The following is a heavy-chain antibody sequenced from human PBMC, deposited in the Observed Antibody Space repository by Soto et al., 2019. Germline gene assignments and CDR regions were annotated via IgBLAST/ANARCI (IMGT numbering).Heavy chain of an antibody. CDR1: GFTFSSYA. J-gene: IGHJ3*02. D-gene: IGHD3-9*01. V-gene: IGHV3-23*01. CDR2: ISGSGGST. CDR3: AKSLVGYWYYDILTGSNDAFDI. Sequence: PGGSLRLSCAASGFTFSSYAMSWVRQAPGKGLEWVSAISGSGGSTYYADSVKGRFTISRDNSKNTLYLQMNSLRAEDTAVYYCAKSLVGYWYYDILTGSNDAFDIWGQGTMVTVSS.